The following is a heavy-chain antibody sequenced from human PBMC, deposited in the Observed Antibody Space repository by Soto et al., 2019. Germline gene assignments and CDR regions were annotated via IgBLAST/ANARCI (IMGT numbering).Heavy chain of an antibody. CDR1: GFSFNNHG. CDR3: ARHHTVSYYFDS. CDR2: IWYDGSYK. J-gene: IGHJ4*02. Sequence: QVQLAESGGGVVQPGRSLRLSCAASGFSFNNHGMHWVRQAPGKGLEWVAVIWYDGSYKYYADSVKGRFTISRDNSKNTLYLQMNSLRAEDKALYYCARHHTVSYYFDSWGQGTLVTVSS. D-gene: IGHD4-17*01. V-gene: IGHV3-33*01.